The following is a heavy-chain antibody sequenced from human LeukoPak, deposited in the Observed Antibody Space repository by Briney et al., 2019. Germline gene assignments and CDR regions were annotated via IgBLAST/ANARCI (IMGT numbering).Heavy chain of an antibody. J-gene: IGHJ4*02. CDR2: ISGSGGST. D-gene: IGHD4-17*01. CDR1: GFTFSSYA. CDR3: ARDYGYGDYGY. V-gene: IGHV3-23*01. Sequence: GGSLRLSCAASGFTFSSYAMSWVRQAPGKGLEWVSAISGSGGSTYYADSVKGRFTISRDNSKNTLYLQMNSLRAEDTAVYYCARDYGYGDYGYWGQGTLVTVSS.